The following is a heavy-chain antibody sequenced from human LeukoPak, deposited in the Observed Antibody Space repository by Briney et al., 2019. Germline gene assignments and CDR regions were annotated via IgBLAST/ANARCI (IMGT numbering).Heavy chain of an antibody. CDR1: GYSISSGYY. CDR2: IYQSGST. V-gene: IGHV4-38-2*01. CDR3: ARRVFPDYFDY. D-gene: IGHD3-10*01. J-gene: IGHJ4*02. Sequence: SETRSLTCAVSGYSISSGYYWGWIRQPPGKGLEWIGTIYQSGSTNYNPSLKSRVTISVDTSKNQFSLNLISVTAADTAVYYCARRVFPDYFDYWGQGTLATVSS.